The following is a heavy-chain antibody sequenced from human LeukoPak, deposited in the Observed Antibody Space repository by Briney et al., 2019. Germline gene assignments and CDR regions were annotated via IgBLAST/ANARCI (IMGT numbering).Heavy chain of an antibody. D-gene: IGHD5-12*01. V-gene: IGHV3-15*01. Sequence: GGSLRLSCVASGLTVSNHWMSWVRQAPGKGLEWVGRIKSKTDGGTTDYAAPVKGRFTISRDDSKNTLYLQMNSLKTEDTAVYYCTTDYMAGYPLPVYWGQGTLVTVSS. CDR2: IKSKTDGGTT. J-gene: IGHJ4*02. CDR3: TTDYMAGYPLPVY. CDR1: GLTVSNHW.